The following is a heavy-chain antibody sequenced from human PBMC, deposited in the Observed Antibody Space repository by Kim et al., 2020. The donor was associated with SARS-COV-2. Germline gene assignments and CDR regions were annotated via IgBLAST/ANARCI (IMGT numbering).Heavy chain of an antibody. Sequence: GGSLRLSCAASGFSFSEWWMHWVRQAPGKGLEWVARIDNDWTTTHYADSMKGRFTISRDNSKNTLYLQMTGLRADDTGVYYCTRGPFWGQGTLVTDSS. CDR1: GFSFSEWW. V-gene: IGHV3-74*01. CDR3: TRGPF. CDR2: IDNDWTTT. J-gene: IGHJ4*02.